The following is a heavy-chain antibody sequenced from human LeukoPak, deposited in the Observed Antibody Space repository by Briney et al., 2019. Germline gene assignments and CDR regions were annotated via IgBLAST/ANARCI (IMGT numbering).Heavy chain of an antibody. CDR2: INHSGST. D-gene: IGHD6-19*01. J-gene: IGHJ4*02. CDR1: GGSFSGYY. V-gene: IGHV4-34*01. CDR3: ARQVVAVAGTGYFDY. Sequence: SETLSLTCAVYGGSFSGYYWSWIRQPPGKGLEWIGEINHSGSTYYHASIKSRGTISVDTSKTQFSLKLNSVTAADTAVYFCARQVVAVAGTGYFDYWGQGTLVTVSS.